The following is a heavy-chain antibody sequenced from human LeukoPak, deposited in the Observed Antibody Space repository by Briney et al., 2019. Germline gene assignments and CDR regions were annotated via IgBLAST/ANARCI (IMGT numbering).Heavy chain of an antibody. V-gene: IGHV4-4*07. CDR2: IYTSGST. CDR3: ASTCSSTSCYPTYGFDY. CDR1: GGSISSYY. D-gene: IGHD2-2*01. Sequence: PSETLSLTCTVSGGSISSYYWSWIRQPAGKGLEWIGRIYTSGSTNYNPSLKSRVTMSVDTSKNQFSLKLSSVTAADTAVYYCASTCSSTSCYPTYGFDYWGQGTLVTVS. J-gene: IGHJ4*02.